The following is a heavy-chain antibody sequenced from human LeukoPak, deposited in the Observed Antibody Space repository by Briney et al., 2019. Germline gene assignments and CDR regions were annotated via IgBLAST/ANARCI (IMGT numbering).Heavy chain of an antibody. D-gene: IGHD1-26*01. CDR3: ARQGGWELHAPSDY. J-gene: IGHJ4*02. CDR2: VYPGDSDT. Sequence: GESLKISCKGSGYSFTSYWIGWVRQMPRKGLEWMGIVYPGDSDTRYSPSFQGQVTISADKSINTAYLQWSSLKASDTAIYYCARQGGWELHAPSDYWGQGTLVTVSS. CDR1: GYSFTSYW. V-gene: IGHV5-51*01.